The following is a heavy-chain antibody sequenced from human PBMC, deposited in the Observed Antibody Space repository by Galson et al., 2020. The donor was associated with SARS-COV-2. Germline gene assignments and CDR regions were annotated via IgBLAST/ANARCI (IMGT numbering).Heavy chain of an antibody. CDR3: ARVRTTMIVVVITSDAFDI. V-gene: IGHV4-31*03. J-gene: IGHJ3*02. CDR1: GGSISSGGYY. D-gene: IGHD3-22*01. CDR2: IYYSGST. Sequence: ETSETLSLTCTVSGGSISSGGYYWSWIRQHPGKGLEWIGYIYYSGSTYYNPSPKSRVTISVDTSKNQFSLKLSSVTAADTAVYYCARVRTTMIVVVITSDAFDIWGQGTMVTFSS.